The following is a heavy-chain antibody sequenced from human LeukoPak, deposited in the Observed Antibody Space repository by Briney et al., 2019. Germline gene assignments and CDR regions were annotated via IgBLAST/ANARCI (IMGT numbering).Heavy chain of an antibody. CDR3: ASVGSKDYYDSSGYYYGAFDI. CDR2: IYTSGST. Sequence: SETLPLTCTVSGGSISSGSYYWSWIRQPAGKGLEWIGRIYTSGSTNYNPSLKSRVTISVDTSKNQFSLKLSSVTAADTAVYYCASVGSKDYYDSSGYYYGAFDIWGQGTMVTVSS. J-gene: IGHJ3*02. CDR1: GGSISSGSYY. V-gene: IGHV4-61*02. D-gene: IGHD3-22*01.